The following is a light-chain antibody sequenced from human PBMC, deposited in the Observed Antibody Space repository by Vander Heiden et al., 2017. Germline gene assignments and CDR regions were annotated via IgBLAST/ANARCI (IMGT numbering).Light chain of an antibody. CDR3: QQDNNWRS. Sequence: EIVMTQSPATLSVSPGERATLSCRASQSVSSNLAWYQQKPGQAPRLLIYGASNRANGIPDRFSGSGSGKEFTLTISSLQYEDFAVYYWQQDNNWRSFGQGTKVEIK. V-gene: IGKV3-15*01. CDR2: GAS. J-gene: IGKJ1*01. CDR1: QSVSSN.